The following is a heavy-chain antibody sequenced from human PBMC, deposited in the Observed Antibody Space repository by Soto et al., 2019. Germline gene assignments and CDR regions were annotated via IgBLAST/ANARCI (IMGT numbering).Heavy chain of an antibody. CDR1: GGSISRYS. V-gene: IGHV4-4*07. Sequence: SETLSLTCTVSGGSISRYSWSWIRQPAGKALEWIGRIYNTGRTEYNPSLKSRVTMSMDTSKNQFSLNRRSVTAADTAVYYCATSGTACNNWFDPWGQGILVTVSS. CDR3: ATSGTACNNWFDP. CDR2: IYNTGRT. J-gene: IGHJ5*02. D-gene: IGHD6-25*01.